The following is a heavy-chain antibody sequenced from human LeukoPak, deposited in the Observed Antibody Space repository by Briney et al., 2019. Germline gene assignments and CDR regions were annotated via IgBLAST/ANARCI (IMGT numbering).Heavy chain of an antibody. D-gene: IGHD5-18*01. Sequence: NPSETLSLTCTVSGGSISSYYWSWIRQPPGKGLEWIGYIYYSGSTNYNPSLKSRVTISVDTSKNQFSLKLSSVTAADTAVYYCARQVDTAMVLFDYWGQGTLVTVSS. CDR3: ARQVDTAMVLFDY. CDR2: IYYSGST. CDR1: GGSISSYY. V-gene: IGHV4-59*01. J-gene: IGHJ4*02.